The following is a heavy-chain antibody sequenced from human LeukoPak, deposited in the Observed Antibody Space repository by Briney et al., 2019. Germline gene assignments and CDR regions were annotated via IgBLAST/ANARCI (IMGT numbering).Heavy chain of an antibody. D-gene: IGHD2-15*01. CDR1: GGSISSYY. J-gene: IGHJ6*02. V-gene: IGHV4-59*01. CDR2: IYYSGST. CDR3: ARVGIGYCSGGSCYWGYYGMDV. Sequence: PSETLSLTCTVSGGSISSYYGSWIRQPPGKGLEWIGYIYYSGSTNYNPSLKSRVTISVDTSKNQFSLKLSSVTAADTAVYYYARVGIGYCSGGSCYWGYYGMDVWGQGTTVTVSS.